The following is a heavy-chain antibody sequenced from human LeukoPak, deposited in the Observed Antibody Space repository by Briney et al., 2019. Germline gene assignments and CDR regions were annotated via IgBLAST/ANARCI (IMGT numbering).Heavy chain of an antibody. CDR3: ARLGYGDYPARFDY. CDR1: GGSIGRYY. D-gene: IGHD4-17*01. Sequence: SETLSLTCNISGGSIGRYYWSWIRQSPGMGLEWIGYIYYSGSTNYNPSLKSRVTISVDTSKNQFSLKLSSVTAADTAVYYCARLGYGDYPARFDYWGQGTLVTVSS. V-gene: IGHV4-59*08. J-gene: IGHJ4*02. CDR2: IYYSGST.